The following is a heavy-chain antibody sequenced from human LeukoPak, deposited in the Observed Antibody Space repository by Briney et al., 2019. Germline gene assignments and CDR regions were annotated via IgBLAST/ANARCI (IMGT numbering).Heavy chain of an antibody. CDR1: GFTFSSYA. J-gene: IGHJ3*02. Sequence: PGGSLRLSCAASGFTFSSYAMSWVRQAPGKGLEWVPAISGSGGSTYYADSVKGRFTISRDNAKNSLYLQMNSLRAEDTAVYYCARDYASSGDGAFDIWGQGTMVTVS. CDR2: ISGSGGST. D-gene: IGHD3-22*01. CDR3: ARDYASSGDGAFDI. V-gene: IGHV3-23*01.